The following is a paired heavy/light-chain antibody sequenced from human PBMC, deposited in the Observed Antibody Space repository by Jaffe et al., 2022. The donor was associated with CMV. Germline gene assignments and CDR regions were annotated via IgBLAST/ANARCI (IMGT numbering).Heavy chain of an antibody. CDR2: ISYDGTNE. V-gene: IGHV3-30*18. Sequence: QVQLVESGGGVVQPGRSLRLSCAASGFTFSTYGMHWVRQAPGKGLEWVAMISYDGTNEFYLDSVKGRFTISRDNSNNTVYLQMNSLRTEDTAMYYCAKDPRPLLYRGTPDYFDYWGQGTLVTVSS. CDR1: GFTFSTYG. J-gene: IGHJ4*02. CDR3: AKDPRPLLYRGTPDYFDY. D-gene: IGHD2-2*02.
Light chain of an antibody. CDR2: RNS. J-gene: IGLJ2*01. V-gene: IGLV1-40*01. CDR3: QSYDSRVGVVA. CDR1: SSNIGAHYD. Sequence: QSILTQPPSVSGAPGQRVTISCTGNSSNIGAHYDVHWYQQLPGTAPKVLIYRNSNRPSGVPDRFSASKSGSSASLAIIGLQAEDEADYYCQSYDSRVGVVAFGGGTKLTVL.